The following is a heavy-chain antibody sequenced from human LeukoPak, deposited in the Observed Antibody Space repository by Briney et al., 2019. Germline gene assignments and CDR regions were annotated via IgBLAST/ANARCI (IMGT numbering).Heavy chain of an antibody. CDR3: ARVDYYDSSGYPGNWYFDL. D-gene: IGHD3-22*01. CDR1: GYSISSGYY. Sequence: SETLSLTCAVSGYSISSGYYWGWIRPPPGKGLEWIGSTYHSGSTYYNPSLKSRVTISVDTSKNQFSLKLSSVTAADTAVYYCARVDYYDSSGYPGNWYFDLWGRGTLVTVSS. CDR2: TYHSGST. V-gene: IGHV4-38-2*01. J-gene: IGHJ2*01.